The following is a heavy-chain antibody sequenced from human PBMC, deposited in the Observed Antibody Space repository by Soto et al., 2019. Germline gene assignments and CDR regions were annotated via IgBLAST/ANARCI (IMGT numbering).Heavy chain of an antibody. J-gene: IGHJ6*02. CDR3: ERQYYSSATYYYYYGMDV. V-gene: IGHV5-51*01. D-gene: IGHD6-25*01. CDR2: IYPGDSDT. CDR1: GYSFTSYW. Sequence: PGESLKISCKGSGYSFTSYWIGWVRQMPGKGLEWMGIIYPGDSDTRYSPSFQGQVTISADKSISTAYLQWSSLKASDTAMYYCERQYYSSATYYYYYGMDVWGQGTTVTVSS.